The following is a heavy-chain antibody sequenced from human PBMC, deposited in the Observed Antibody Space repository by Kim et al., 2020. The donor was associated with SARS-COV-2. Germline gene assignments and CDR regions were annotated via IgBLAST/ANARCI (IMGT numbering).Heavy chain of an antibody. CDR3: ARTRTGAEGWFDP. D-gene: IGHD3-9*01. V-gene: IGHV1-2*02. CDR1: GYTFTGYY. CDR2: INPNSGGT. J-gene: IGHJ5*02. Sequence: ASVKVSCKASGYTFTGYYMHWVRQAPGQGLEWMGWINPNSGGTNYAQKFQGRVTMTRDTSISTAYMELSRLRSDDTAVYYCARTRTGAEGWFDPWGQGTLVTVSS.